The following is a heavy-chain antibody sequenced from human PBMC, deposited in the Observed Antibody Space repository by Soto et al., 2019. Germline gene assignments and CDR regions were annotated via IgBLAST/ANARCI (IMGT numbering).Heavy chain of an antibody. Sequence: SETLSLTCAVYGGSFSGYYWNWIRPPPGKGLEWIGEINLSGSTNYNPSLKSRVTISLDTFKNQFSVKLGSVSVADRGVYCSESGDSSCLRTPRRTNWFDPGGQGTLVTVSS. CDR2: INLSGST. V-gene: IGHV4-34*01. CDR3: ESGDSSCLRTPRRTNWFDP. D-gene: IGHD6-13*01. J-gene: IGHJ5*02. CDR1: GGSFSGYY.